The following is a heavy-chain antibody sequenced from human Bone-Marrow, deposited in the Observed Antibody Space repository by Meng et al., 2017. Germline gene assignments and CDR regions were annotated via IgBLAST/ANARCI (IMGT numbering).Heavy chain of an antibody. CDR1: GGSISSGNHY. Sequence: QVQLQESGPGLVKPSQTLSLTRTVSGGSISSGNHYWSWIRQHPGKGLEYIGYIYYSGSTYYNPSLKSRVIISVDTSKNQFSLRLNSVTAADTAVYYCASLYGDSSVWYLDLWGRGTLVTVSS. J-gene: IGHJ2*01. D-gene: IGHD4-17*01. CDR3: ASLYGDSSVWYLDL. CDR2: IYYSGST. V-gene: IGHV4-31*03.